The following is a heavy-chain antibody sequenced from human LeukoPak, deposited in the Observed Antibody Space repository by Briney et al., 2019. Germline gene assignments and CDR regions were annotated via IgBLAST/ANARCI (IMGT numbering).Heavy chain of an antibody. CDR3: ARGGYGAYMG. D-gene: IGHD4-17*01. Sequence: GGSLRLSCAASGSFFSSFWMHWVRQAPGKGLVWVSGIKSDGAGTSYVDSVKGRFTISRDNAKNTLDLQMNSLRAEDTAVYYCARGGYGAYMGWGQGMLVTVSS. CDR1: GSFFSSFW. J-gene: IGHJ4*02. CDR2: IKSDGAGT. V-gene: IGHV3-74*01.